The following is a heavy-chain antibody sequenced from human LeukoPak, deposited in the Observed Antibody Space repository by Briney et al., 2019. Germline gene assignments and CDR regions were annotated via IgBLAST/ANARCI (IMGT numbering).Heavy chain of an antibody. CDR3: TNAPRKNYYDSSGYAFDI. J-gene: IGHJ3*02. CDR1: GFTLSNAW. V-gene: IGHV3-15*01. D-gene: IGHD3-22*01. CDR2: IKSKTDGGTT. Sequence: PGGSLRLSCAASGFTLSNAWMSWVRQAPGKGLEWVGRIKSKTDGGTTDYAAPVKGRFTISGDDSKNTLYLQMNSLKTEDTAVYYCTNAPRKNYYDSSGYAFDIWGQGTMVTVSS.